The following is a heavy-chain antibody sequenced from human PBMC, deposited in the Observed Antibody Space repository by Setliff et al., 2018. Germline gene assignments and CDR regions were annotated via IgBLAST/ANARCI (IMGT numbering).Heavy chain of an antibody. Sequence: SETLSLTCTVSGGSISSSSYYWGWIRQPPGKGLEWIGEMYHSGNTYYNPSLKSRVTISIDASKNQFSLKLDSVTAADTAVYYCARQPEGGYYDSSGYYGMAPYYFDYWGQGTLVTV. CDR2: MYHSGNT. CDR1: GGSISSSSYY. CDR3: ARQPEGGYYDSSGYYGMAPYYFDY. D-gene: IGHD3-22*01. J-gene: IGHJ4*02. V-gene: IGHV4-39*07.